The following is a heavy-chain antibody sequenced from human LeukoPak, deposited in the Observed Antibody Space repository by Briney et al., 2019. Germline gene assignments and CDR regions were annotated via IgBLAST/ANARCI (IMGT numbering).Heavy chain of an antibody. CDR2: ISGSGGST. V-gene: IGHV3-23*01. CDR3: AKEGEDYDILTDYFVDY. Sequence: GGSPRLSCAASGFTFSNFVMSWVRQAPGKGLEWVSAISGSGGSTYYADSVKGRFTISRDNSKNTLYLQMNSLRAEDTAVYYCAKEGEDYDILTDYFVDYWGQGTLVTVSS. J-gene: IGHJ4*02. CDR1: GFTFSNFV. D-gene: IGHD3-9*01.